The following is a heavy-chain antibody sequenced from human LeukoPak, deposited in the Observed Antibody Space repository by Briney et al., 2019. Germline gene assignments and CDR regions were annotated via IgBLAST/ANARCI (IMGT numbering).Heavy chain of an antibody. J-gene: IGHJ4*02. CDR2: ISYDGSNK. CDR3: ARGDYYGSGSYYIPDY. D-gene: IGHD3-10*01. CDR1: GFTFSSYG. V-gene: IGHV3-30*19. Sequence: GGSLRLSCAASGFTFSSYGMHWVRQAPGKGLEWVAVISYDGSNKYYADSVKGRFTISRDNSKNTLYLQMNSLRAEDTAVYYCARGDYYGSGSYYIPDYWGQGTLVTVSS.